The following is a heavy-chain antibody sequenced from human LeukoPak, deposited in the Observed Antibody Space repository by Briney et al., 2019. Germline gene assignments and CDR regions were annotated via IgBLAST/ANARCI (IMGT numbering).Heavy chain of an antibody. CDR1: GFTLSSYS. J-gene: IGHJ1*01. CDR2: ISRNGRNT. Sequence: PGGSLRLSCAASGFTLSSYSMHWVRQAPGKGLEFVSAISRNGRNTYYANPVKGRFTISRDISKNTLYLQMGSLRPEDMAVYYCARVDSGSACASWGQGILVTVSS. CDR3: ARVDSGSACAS. V-gene: IGHV3-64*01. D-gene: IGHD6-19*01.